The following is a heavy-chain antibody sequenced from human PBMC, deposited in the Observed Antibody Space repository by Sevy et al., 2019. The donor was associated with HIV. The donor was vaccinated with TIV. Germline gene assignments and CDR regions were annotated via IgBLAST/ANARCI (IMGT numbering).Heavy chain of an antibody. CDR3: AREPTLSSDTRSYYTFDT. Sequence: GGSLRLSYAASGFIFSNYAIHWVRRAPGKGLEWVAVHSYDGRNKHYATPVKGRFTISTDNSRNTLFMQMNSLRLDDTARYYCAREPTLSSDTRSYYTFDTWGQETLGTVSS. CDR2: HSYDGRNK. V-gene: IGHV3-30*04. J-gene: IGHJ4*02. D-gene: IGHD3-22*01. CDR1: GFIFSNYA.